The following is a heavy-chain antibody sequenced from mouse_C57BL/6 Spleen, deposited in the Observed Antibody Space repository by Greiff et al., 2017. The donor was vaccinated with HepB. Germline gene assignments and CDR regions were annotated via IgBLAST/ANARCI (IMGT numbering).Heavy chain of an antibody. CDR1: GYAFSSSW. CDR2: IYPGDGDT. Sequence: QVQLQQSGPELVKPGASVKISCKASGYAFSSSWMNWVKQRPGKGLEWIGRIYPGDGDTNYNGKFKGKATLTADKTSSTAYMQLSSLTSEDSAVYFCANYCGSSSAGYFDVWGTGTTVTVSS. J-gene: IGHJ1*03. CDR3: ANYCGSSSAGYFDV. V-gene: IGHV1-82*01. D-gene: IGHD1-1*01.